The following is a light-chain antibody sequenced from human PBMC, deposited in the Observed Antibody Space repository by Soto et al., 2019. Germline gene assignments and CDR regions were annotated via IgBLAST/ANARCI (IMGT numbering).Light chain of an antibody. Sequence: QSVLTQPASVSGSLGQSITISCTGTSSDVGEYNYVSWYQQHPGKAPKLMIYEVRNRPSGVSNRFSGSKSGNTASLTISWLQAEDEADYYCRSYTSTSTLYLCGTGTKVTVL. V-gene: IGLV2-14*01. J-gene: IGLJ1*01. CDR3: RSYTSTSTLYL. CDR2: EVR. CDR1: SSDVGEYNY.